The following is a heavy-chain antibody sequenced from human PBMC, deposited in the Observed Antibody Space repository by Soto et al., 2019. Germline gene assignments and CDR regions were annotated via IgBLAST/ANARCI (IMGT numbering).Heavy chain of an antibody. J-gene: IGHJ4*02. D-gene: IGHD6-25*01. CDR1: GYTFSSYT. CDR3: ARIGDGNQRPFDY. CDR2: IIPVFNSA. Sequence: QVRLVQSGAEVKKPGSSVKVSCTASGYTFSSYTINWVRQAPGQGLELMGGIIPVFNSATYAQKFQGRVTITADDSTSTAYLELRSLRSEDTAVYYCARIGDGNQRPFDYWGQGTLVTVSS. V-gene: IGHV1-69*01.